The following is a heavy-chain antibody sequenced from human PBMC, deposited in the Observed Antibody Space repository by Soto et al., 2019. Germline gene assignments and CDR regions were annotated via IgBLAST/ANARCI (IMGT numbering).Heavy chain of an antibody. Sequence: KPSETLSLTCTVSGVSISGSRYYWGWIRQPPGRGLEWIGNIYYSGSTYYTPALKSRVTLSVDTSKNQFSLNLNSVTAADTAVYYCAGGGIPPSGYGVAYAMDVWGQGTTVTVSS. V-gene: IGHV4-39*01. CDR3: AGGGIPPSGYGVAYAMDV. CDR1: GVSISGSRYY. D-gene: IGHD3-10*01. CDR2: IYYSGST. J-gene: IGHJ6*02.